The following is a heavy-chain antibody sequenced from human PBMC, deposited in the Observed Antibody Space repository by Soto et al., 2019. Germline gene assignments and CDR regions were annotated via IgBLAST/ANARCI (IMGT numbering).Heavy chain of an antibody. CDR3: ATLSRHGFVGLWYFDL. D-gene: IGHD3-10*01. Sequence: QVQLVQSGSEVRKPGSSVKVSCKASGDTFSSYTFAWVRQAPGQGLQWVGGIMPVFGTAYYAQNFQRRVTMAADDSTSTVYMELSSLRSDDAAVFYWATLSRHGFVGLWYFDLWGRGTLVTVSS. V-gene: IGHV1-69*01. CDR1: GDTFSSYT. J-gene: IGHJ2*01. CDR2: IMPVFGTA.